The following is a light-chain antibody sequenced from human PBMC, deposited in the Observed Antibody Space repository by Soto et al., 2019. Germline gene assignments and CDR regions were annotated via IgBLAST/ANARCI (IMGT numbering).Light chain of an antibody. CDR2: AAS. J-gene: IGKJ1*01. CDR3: QQYYSYPRT. Sequence: AIRMTQSPSSFSASTGDRVTITCRARQGISSYLAWYQQKPGKAPKLLIYAASTLQSGVPSRFSGSGSGTDFTLTISFLQSEDFATYYCQQYYSYPRTFGQGTKVEIK. CDR1: QGISSY. V-gene: IGKV1-8*01.